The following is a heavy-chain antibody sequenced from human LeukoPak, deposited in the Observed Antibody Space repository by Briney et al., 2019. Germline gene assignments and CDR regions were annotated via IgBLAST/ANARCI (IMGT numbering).Heavy chain of an antibody. CDR2: MSPDGSGK. J-gene: IGHJ4*02. CDR1: GFTFSTYW. D-gene: IGHD6-6*01. CDR3: ARHRSSWLIDY. V-gene: IGHV3-7*03. Sequence: PGGSLRLSCAASGFTFSTYWMSWVRQSPGKGLEWVANMSPDGSGKYYADSVRGRFTISRDNAKNSFYLQMNSLRAEDTAVYYCARHRSSWLIDYWGQGTLVTVSS.